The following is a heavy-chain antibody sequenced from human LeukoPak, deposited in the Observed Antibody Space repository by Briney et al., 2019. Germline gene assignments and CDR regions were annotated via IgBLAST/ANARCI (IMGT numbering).Heavy chain of an antibody. CDR3: ARDRSSTWYRGWGDAFHI. D-gene: IGHD6-13*01. V-gene: IGHV3-48*03. Sequence: PGGSLILFCAASGLTFSSYEMNWVRQARGKGLGWDSYISSSGSTIYYADCVKDRFTISRNNAKHSLYLQINSARDEEKVVSYCARDRSSTWYRGWGDAFHIWRQGRMLTVSS. CDR2: ISSSGSTI. CDR1: GLTFSSYE. J-gene: IGHJ3*02.